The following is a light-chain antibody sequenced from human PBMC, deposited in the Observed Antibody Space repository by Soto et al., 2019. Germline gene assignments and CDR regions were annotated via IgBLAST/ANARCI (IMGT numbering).Light chain of an antibody. CDR2: GNT. CDR3: QSYDRSLGVV. J-gene: IGLJ2*01. Sequence: QLVLTQPPSVSGAPGQRVTISCTGSSSNIGAGYDVHWYQQLPGTAPKLLIFGNTNRPSGVPDRFSGSKSGTSASLAITGLQAEDEADYYCQSYDRSLGVVFGGGTKLTVL. CDR1: SSNIGAGYD. V-gene: IGLV1-40*01.